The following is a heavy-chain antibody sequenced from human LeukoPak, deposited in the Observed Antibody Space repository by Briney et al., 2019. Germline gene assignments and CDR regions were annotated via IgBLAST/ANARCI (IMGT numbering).Heavy chain of an antibody. J-gene: IGHJ4*02. V-gene: IGHV3-21*06. CDR3: ARDLGGLDS. Sequence: GGSLRLSCAASGFTFSSYSMNWVRQAPGKGLEWVSSISSSSSYIYYADSVKGRFSISRDNSKNMVYPQMDSLRAEDTAVYYCARDLGGLDSWGQGTLVTVSS. CDR2: ISSSSSYI. CDR1: GFTFSSYS.